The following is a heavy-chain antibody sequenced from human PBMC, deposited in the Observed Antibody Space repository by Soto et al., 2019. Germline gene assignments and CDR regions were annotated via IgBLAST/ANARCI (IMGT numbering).Heavy chain of an antibody. CDR2: IYPADSNT. J-gene: IGHJ5*02. CDR3: ARTSTNWFDP. CDR1: GYNFNIYW. D-gene: IGHD1-26*01. V-gene: IGHV5-51*01. Sequence: GESLKISCKGSGYNFNIYWIGWVRQMPGKGLEWMGLIYPADSNTRYSPSFQGQVTISVDKSISTAYLQWSSLKASDTAIYYCARTSTNWFDPWGQGTLVTSPQ.